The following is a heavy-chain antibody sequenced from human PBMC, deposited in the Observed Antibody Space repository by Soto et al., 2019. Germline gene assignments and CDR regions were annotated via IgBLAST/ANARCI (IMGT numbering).Heavy chain of an antibody. CDR1: GFTFSSYA. CDR2: ISGSGGST. Sequence: GGSLRLSCAASGFTFSSYAMSWVRQAPGKGLEWVSAISGSGGSTYYADSVKGRFTISRDNSKNTLYLQMNSLRAEDTAVYYCAKEGSGVANPKNSNRYYYYMDVWGKGTTVTVSS. CDR3: AKEGSGVANPKNSNRYYYYMDV. J-gene: IGHJ6*03. V-gene: IGHV3-23*01. D-gene: IGHD5-12*01.